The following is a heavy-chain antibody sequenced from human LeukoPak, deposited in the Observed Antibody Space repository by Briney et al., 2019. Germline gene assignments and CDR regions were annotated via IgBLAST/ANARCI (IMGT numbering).Heavy chain of an antibody. J-gene: IGHJ1*01. V-gene: IGHV3-21*01. Sequence: GGSLRLSCAASGFTFSYYSMNWVRQAPGKGLEWVSSIDSGTSYMYYADSVKGRFTISRDNAKNSLYLQMNSLRAEDTAVYHCVREVGAPGSFQHWGQGAPVTVSS. D-gene: IGHD1-26*01. CDR1: GFTFSYYS. CDR2: IDSGTSYM. CDR3: VREVGAPGSFQH.